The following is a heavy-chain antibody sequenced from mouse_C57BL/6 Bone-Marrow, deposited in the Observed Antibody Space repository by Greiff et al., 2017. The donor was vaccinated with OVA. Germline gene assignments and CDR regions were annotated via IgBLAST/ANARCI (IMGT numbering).Heavy chain of an antibody. CDR1: GYTFTSYW. Sequence: QVQLQQPGAELVMPGASVKLSCKASGYTFTSYWMHWVKQRPGQGLEWIGEIDPSDSYTNYNQKFKGKSTLTVDKSSSTAYTQLSSLTSEDSAVYYCARKFYYGSSHWYFDGWGTGTTVTVSS. V-gene: IGHV1-69*01. CDR3: ARKFYYGSSHWYFDG. J-gene: IGHJ1*03. D-gene: IGHD1-1*01. CDR2: IDPSDSYT.